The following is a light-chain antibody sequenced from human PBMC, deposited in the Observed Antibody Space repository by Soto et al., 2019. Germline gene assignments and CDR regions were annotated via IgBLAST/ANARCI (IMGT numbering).Light chain of an antibody. Sequence: QCASDVDTVTITCRATEALSNYLAWYQQKPGNAPDLLIYSASTIQSGVPSRFSGSVSETEFSLTIRSLQPEDFATYYCQQLSRYPLTFGRGTKVDIK. J-gene: IGKJ4*01. CDR2: SAS. CDR3: QQLSRYPLT. V-gene: IGKV1-9*01. CDR1: EALSNY.